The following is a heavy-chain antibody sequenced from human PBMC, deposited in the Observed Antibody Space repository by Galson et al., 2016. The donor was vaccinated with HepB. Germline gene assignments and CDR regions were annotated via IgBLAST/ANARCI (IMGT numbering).Heavy chain of an antibody. Sequence: SVKVSCKASGYTFTRYAIHWVRQAPGQRLEWMGWINAGNGNRKYSQRFQGRVTITRDTSASIAYMELSRLRSEDTAVYYCTSRVERRQGSGWDYWGQGALVTVSS. D-gene: IGHD6-19*01. V-gene: IGHV1-3*01. J-gene: IGHJ4*02. CDR1: GYTFTRYA. CDR3: TSRVERRQGSGWDY. CDR2: INAGNGNR.